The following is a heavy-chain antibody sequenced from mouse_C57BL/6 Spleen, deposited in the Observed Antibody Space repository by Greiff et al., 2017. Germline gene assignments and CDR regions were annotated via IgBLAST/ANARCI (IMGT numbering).Heavy chain of an antibody. V-gene: IGHV1-52*01. CDR2: IYPSDSET. J-gene: IGHJ1*03. D-gene: IGHD1-1*01. CDR1: GYTFTSYG. Sequence: QVQLQQPGAELARPGSSVKLSCKASGYTFTSYGMHWVKQRPIQGLEWIGNIYPSDSETHYNQKFKDKATLTVDKSSSTAYMQLSSLTSEDSADYYGAREVYGSSYKYFDVWGTGTTVTVSA. CDR3: AREVYGSSYKYFDV.